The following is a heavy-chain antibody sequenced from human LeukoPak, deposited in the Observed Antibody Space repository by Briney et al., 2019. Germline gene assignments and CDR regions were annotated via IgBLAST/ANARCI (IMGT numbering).Heavy chain of an antibody. D-gene: IGHD5-18*01. CDR1: GGSISSSSYY. CDR3: ARCGYSYGYNWFDP. J-gene: IGHJ5*02. Sequence: SETVSLTCTVSGGSISSSSYYWGWIRQPPGKGLEWIGSIYYSGSTYYNPSLKSRVTISVDTSKNQFSLKLSSVTAADTAVYYCARCGYSYGYNWFDPWGQGTLVTVSS. CDR2: IYYSGST. V-gene: IGHV4-39*01.